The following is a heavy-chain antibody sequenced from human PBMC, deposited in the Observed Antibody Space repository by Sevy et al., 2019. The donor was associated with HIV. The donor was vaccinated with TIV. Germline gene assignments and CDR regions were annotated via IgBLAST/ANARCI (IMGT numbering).Heavy chain of an antibody. CDR2: IIPIFGTA. CDR1: GGTFSSYA. Sequence: GASVKVSCKASGGTFSSYAISWVRQAPGQGLEWMGGIIPIFGTANYAQKFQGRVTITADKSTSTAYMELSSLRSEDTAVYYCARGSSIRYCSSTSCYLTSDYWGQGTLVTVSS. CDR3: ARGSSIRYCSSTSCYLTSDY. J-gene: IGHJ4*02. V-gene: IGHV1-69*06. D-gene: IGHD2-2*01.